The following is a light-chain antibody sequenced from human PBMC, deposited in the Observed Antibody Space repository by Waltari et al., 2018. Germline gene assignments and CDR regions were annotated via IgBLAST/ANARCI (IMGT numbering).Light chain of an antibody. CDR1: SSDVGGYNL. CDR3: SSYAGSMTLV. Sequence: QSALTQPPSASGSPGQSVTISCTGTSSDVGGYNLFSWYQQHPGKAPKLMIYEVSERPSGVPDRFSGSKSGNTASLTVSGLQTEDESDYYCSSYAGSMTLVFGGGTKLTVL. CDR2: EVS. J-gene: IGLJ2*01. V-gene: IGLV2-8*01.